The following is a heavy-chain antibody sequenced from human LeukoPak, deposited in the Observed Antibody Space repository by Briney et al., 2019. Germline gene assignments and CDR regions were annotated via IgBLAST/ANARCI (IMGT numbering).Heavy chain of an antibody. Sequence: SETLSLTCTVSGGSISSYYWSWIRQPPGKGLEWIGEINHSGSTNYNPSLKSRVTISVDTSKNQFSLKLSSVTAADTAVYYCARGRTGLPPLDYWGQGTLVTVSS. CDR2: INHSGST. V-gene: IGHV4-34*01. D-gene: IGHD3-16*01. J-gene: IGHJ4*02. CDR1: GGSISSYY. CDR3: ARGRTGLPPLDY.